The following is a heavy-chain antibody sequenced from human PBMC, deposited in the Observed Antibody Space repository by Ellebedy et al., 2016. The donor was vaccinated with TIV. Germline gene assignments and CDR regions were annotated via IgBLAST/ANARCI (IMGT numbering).Heavy chain of an antibody. V-gene: IGHV3-33*08. CDR1: GFSFSSYG. Sequence: GGSLRLXXAASGFSFSSYGMHWVRQAPGKGLEWVAVTSYDGNNKYYADSVKGRFTISRDNAKNSLYLQMNSLRAEDTAVYYCARPRITTVPDYYYMDVWGKGTTVTVSS. CDR3: ARPRITTVPDYYYMDV. J-gene: IGHJ6*03. CDR2: TSYDGNNK. D-gene: IGHD3-3*01.